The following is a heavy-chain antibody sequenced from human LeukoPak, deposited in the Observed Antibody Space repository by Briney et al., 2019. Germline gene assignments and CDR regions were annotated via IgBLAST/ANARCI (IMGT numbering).Heavy chain of an antibody. J-gene: IGHJ5*02. CDR1: GYTFTSYY. V-gene: IGHV1-46*01. D-gene: IGHD3-10*01. CDR3: VRDGEGVAISVNYWFAP. Sequence: ASVKVSCTASGYTFTSYYMHWVRQAPGQGLEWMGIINPSGGSTTYAQKFQGRVTMTRDTSTSTVYMELSSLRSEDTAVYYCVRDGEGVAISVNYWFAPWGQGTLVTVSS. CDR2: INPSGGST.